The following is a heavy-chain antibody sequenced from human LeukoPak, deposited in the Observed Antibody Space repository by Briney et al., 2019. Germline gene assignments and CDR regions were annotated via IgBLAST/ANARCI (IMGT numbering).Heavy chain of an antibody. D-gene: IGHD3-22*01. Sequence: ASVKVSCKASGYTFTSYDINWVRQATGQGLEWMGWMNPNSGNTGYAQKFQGRVTITRNTSISTAYMELSSLRSEDTAVYYCARDVGDSSGYYLFAFDIWGQGTMVTVSS. V-gene: IGHV1-8*03. CDR3: ARDVGDSSGYYLFAFDI. J-gene: IGHJ3*02. CDR1: GYTFTSYD. CDR2: MNPNSGNT.